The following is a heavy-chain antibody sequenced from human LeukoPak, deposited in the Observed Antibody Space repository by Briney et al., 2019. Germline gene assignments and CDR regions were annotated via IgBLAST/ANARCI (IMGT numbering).Heavy chain of an antibody. D-gene: IGHD1-7*01. CDR2: IGAYNGNT. J-gene: IGHJ6*02. CDR3: ASSSDWNYVEYYYYGMDV. CDR1: GYTFTSYG. V-gene: IGHV1-18*01. Sequence: ASVKVSCKASGYTFTSYGISWVRQAPGQGLEWMGWIGAYNGNTNYAQKLQGRVTMTTDTSTSTAYMELRSLRSDDTAVYYCASSSDWNYVEYYYYGMDVWGQGTTVTVSS.